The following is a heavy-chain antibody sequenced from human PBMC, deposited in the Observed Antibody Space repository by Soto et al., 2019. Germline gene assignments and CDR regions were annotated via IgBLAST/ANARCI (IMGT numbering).Heavy chain of an antibody. Sequence: GSLRLSCAASGFTCSSYWMSWVRQAPGKGLEWVANIKQDGSEKYYVDSVKGRFTISRDNAKNSLYLQMNSLRAEDTAVYYCARDPGMYYDFWSGYYTPLDYYYGMDVWGQGTTVTVSS. D-gene: IGHD3-3*01. J-gene: IGHJ6*02. V-gene: IGHV3-7*01. CDR1: GFTCSSYW. CDR3: ARDPGMYYDFWSGYYTPLDYYYGMDV. CDR2: IKQDGSEK.